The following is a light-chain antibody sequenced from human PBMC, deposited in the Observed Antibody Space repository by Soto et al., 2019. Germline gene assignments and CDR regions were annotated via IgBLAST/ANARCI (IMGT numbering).Light chain of an antibody. Sequence: DIQMTQSPSSLSASEGDRVTITCQASQDISNYLNWYQQKPGKAPKLLIYDASNLETGVPSRFSGSGSGTDFTFTISSLQPEDIATYYCQQYDNLPLPFGQGTRLEI. CDR2: DAS. J-gene: IGKJ5*01. V-gene: IGKV1-33*01. CDR3: QQYDNLPLP. CDR1: QDISNY.